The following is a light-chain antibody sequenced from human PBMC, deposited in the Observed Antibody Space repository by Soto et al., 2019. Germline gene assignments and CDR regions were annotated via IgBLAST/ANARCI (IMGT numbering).Light chain of an antibody. CDR2: TTN. Sequence: QPVLTQPHSASGTPGQRVTISCSGSSSNIGTSSVHWFQQLPGTAPKLLISTTNQRPSGVPERFSGSKSGTSASLAISGLQSEDEADYYCAAWDDSLNSHVFGTGTKLTVL. J-gene: IGLJ1*01. V-gene: IGLV1-44*01. CDR1: SSNIGTSS. CDR3: AAWDDSLNSHV.